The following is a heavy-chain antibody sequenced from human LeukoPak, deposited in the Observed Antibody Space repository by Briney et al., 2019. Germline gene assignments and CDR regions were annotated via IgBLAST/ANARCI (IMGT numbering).Heavy chain of an antibody. D-gene: IGHD2-21*02. CDR3: ATAGLDY. Sequence: PGGSVRLSCAASGFTFSSYDMHWVRQAPGKGLEWVTFVRSDGNDKYYADSVKGRLTISRDNSKNTLYLQMTSLRVEDTAIYYCATAGLDYWGQGSLVTVSS. CDR1: GFTFSSYD. V-gene: IGHV3-30*02. J-gene: IGHJ4*02. CDR2: VRSDGNDK.